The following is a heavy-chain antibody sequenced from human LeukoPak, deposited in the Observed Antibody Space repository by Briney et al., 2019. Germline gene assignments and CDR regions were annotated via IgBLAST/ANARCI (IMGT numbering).Heavy chain of an antibody. V-gene: IGHV3-23*01. Sequence: PGGSLRLSCAASGFTFSSYAMSWVRQAPGKGLEWVSAISGSGGSTYYADSVKGRFTISRDNSKNTLYLQMNSLRAEDTAVYYCARFPSGSDVLGGYGYVWGRYDAFDIWGQGTMVTVSS. CDR3: ARFPSGSDVLGGYGYVWGRYDAFDI. CDR1: GFTFSSYA. CDR2: ISGSGGST. J-gene: IGHJ3*02. D-gene: IGHD3-16*01.